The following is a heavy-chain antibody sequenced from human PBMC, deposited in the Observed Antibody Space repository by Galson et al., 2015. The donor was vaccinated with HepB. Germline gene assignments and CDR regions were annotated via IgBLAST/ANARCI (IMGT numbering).Heavy chain of an antibody. CDR3: AKMKGYCSDGSCYSLDY. V-gene: IGHV3-23*01. CDR2: IIGSGYNT. CDR1: GFTFSSFA. J-gene: IGHJ4*02. Sequence: SLRLSCAPSGFTFSSFAMSWVRQAPGKGLEWVSSIIGSGYNTNYADSVKGRFTISRDNSKNTLYVQMNSLRADDTAVYYCAKMKGYCSDGSCYSLDYWGPGTLVTVSS. D-gene: IGHD2-15*01.